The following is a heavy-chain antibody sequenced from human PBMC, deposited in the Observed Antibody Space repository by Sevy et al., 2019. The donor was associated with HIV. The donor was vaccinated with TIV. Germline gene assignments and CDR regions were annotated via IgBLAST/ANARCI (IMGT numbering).Heavy chain of an antibody. CDR1: GFTFSSYW. Sequence: GGSLRLSCAASGFTFSSYWMSWVRQAPGKGLEWVANIKQDGSEKYYVDSVKGRFTISRDNAKNSLYLQMNSLRAEDTAVYYCARDDLIQLWLPAFDIWGQVTMVTVSS. V-gene: IGHV3-7*03. D-gene: IGHD5-18*01. CDR3: ARDDLIQLWLPAFDI. CDR2: IKQDGSEK. J-gene: IGHJ3*02.